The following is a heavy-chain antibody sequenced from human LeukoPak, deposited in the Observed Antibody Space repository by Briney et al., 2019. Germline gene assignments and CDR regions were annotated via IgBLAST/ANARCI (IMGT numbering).Heavy chain of an antibody. V-gene: IGHV1-18*01. CDR1: GYTFTSYG. CDR2: ISAYNGNT. Sequence: ASVKVSCKASGYTFTSYGISWVRQAPGQGLEWMGWISAYNGNTNYAQKLQGRVTMTTDTSTSTAYMELRSLRSDDTAVYYCARDPPGRSITMIVDLDYWGQGTLGTVSS. CDR3: ARDPPGRSITMIVDLDY. J-gene: IGHJ4*02. D-gene: IGHD3-22*01.